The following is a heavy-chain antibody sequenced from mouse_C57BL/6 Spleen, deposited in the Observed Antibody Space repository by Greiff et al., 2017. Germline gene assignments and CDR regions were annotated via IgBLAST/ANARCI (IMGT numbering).Heavy chain of an antibody. D-gene: IGHD1-1*01. CDR2: IHPNSGST. CDR3: ERWEEYDGSSEFAY. V-gene: IGHV1-64*01. CDR1: GYTFTSYW. Sequence: VQLQQPGAELVKPGASVKLSCKASGYTFTSYWMHWVKQRPGQGLEWIGMIHPNSGSTNYNEKFKSKATVTVDKSSSTAYMQLSSLTSEDSAVYKGERWEEYDGSSEFAYWGQGTLVTVSA. J-gene: IGHJ3*01.